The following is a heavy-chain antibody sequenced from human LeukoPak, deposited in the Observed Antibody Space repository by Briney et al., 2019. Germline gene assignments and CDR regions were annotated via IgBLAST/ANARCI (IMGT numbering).Heavy chain of an antibody. CDR2: INPSGGST. Sequence: GASVKVSCKASGYTFTGYYIHWVRQDPGQGLEWMGIINPSGGSTTYAQKFQGRVTMTRDTSTSTVYMELSSLKSEDTAMHYCARLEKYSSSWSDPHFDYWGQGTLVTVSS. CDR3: ARLEKYSSSWSDPHFDY. D-gene: IGHD6-13*01. V-gene: IGHV1-46*01. J-gene: IGHJ4*02. CDR1: GYTFTGYY.